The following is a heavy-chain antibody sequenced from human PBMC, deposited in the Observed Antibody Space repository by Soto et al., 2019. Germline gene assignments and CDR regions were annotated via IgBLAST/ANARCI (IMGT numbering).Heavy chain of an antibody. CDR1: GFTFSSYA. CDR3: EKDASSGITSCDC. D-gene: IGHD3-16*01. Sequence: EVQLLESGGGLVQPGGSLRLSCAASGFTFSSYAMSWVRQAPGKGLEWVSVVSGSAGSTYYADSVEGRFTISRDNSKNTLYLKMNRLRAEDTAVYYCEKDASSGITSCDCWGRVTVVTVSS. CDR2: VSGSAGST. V-gene: IGHV3-23*01. J-gene: IGHJ2*01.